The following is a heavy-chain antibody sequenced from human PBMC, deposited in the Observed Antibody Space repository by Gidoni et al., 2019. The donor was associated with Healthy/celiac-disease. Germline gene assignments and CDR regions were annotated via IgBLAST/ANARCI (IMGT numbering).Heavy chain of an antibody. CDR2: ISGSGGST. CDR3: AKDGVYGGRTILYYFDY. V-gene: IGHV3-23*01. D-gene: IGHD3-10*01. J-gene: IGHJ4*02. Sequence: EVQLLESGGGLVQPGGSLRLSCAASGFPFSSHAMSWVRQAPGKGLEWVSAISGSGGSTYYADSVKGRFTISRDNSKNTLYLQMNSLRAEDTAVYYCAKDGVYGGRTILYYFDYWGQGTLVTVSS. CDR1: GFPFSSHA.